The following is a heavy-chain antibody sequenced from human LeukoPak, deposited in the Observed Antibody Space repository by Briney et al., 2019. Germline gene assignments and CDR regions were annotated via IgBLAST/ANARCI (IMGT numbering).Heavy chain of an antibody. V-gene: IGHV3-21*01. CDR2: ISSSSSYI. CDR1: GFSFSSYS. Sequence: GGSLRLSCAASGFSFSSYSMNWVRQAPGKGLEWVSSISSSSSYIYYADSVKGRFTISRDNAKNSVYLQMNSLRAEDTAVYYCAKGSGCEAHYYYYMDVWGKGTTVTISS. CDR3: AKGSGCEAHYYYYMDV. D-gene: IGHD5-12*01. J-gene: IGHJ6*03.